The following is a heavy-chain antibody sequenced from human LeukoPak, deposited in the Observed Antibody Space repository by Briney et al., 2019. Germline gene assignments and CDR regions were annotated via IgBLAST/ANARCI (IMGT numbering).Heavy chain of an antibody. CDR1: GYTFTAYY. D-gene: IGHD3-16*02. CDR3: ARYDVWGTYRAFDY. V-gene: IGHV1-2*02. J-gene: IGHJ4*02. CDR2: INPNSGDT. Sequence: ASVKVSCKASGYTFTAYYIHWVRQAPGQGLEWMGWINPNSGDTKYEQKFQGRVTMTRDTSISTAYMEVSRLRSDDTAMYYCARYDVWGTYRAFDYWGQGTLVTVSS.